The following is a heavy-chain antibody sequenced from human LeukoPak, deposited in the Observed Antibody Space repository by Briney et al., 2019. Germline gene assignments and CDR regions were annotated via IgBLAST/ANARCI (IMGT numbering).Heavy chain of an antibody. D-gene: IGHD3-16*01. V-gene: IGHV3-7*01. Sequence: GGSLRLSCVVSGFNFSNYWMDWVRQAPGKGLEWVANIKHDGSEKYYVDSVKGRFSISRDNAKKSLYLQMNSLRAEDTAVYYCARALSHCLDYWGQGTLVTVSS. J-gene: IGHJ4*02. CDR1: GFNFSNYW. CDR2: IKHDGSEK. CDR3: ARALSHCLDY.